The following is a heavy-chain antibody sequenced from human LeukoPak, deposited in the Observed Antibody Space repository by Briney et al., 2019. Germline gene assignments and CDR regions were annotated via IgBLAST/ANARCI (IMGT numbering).Heavy chain of an antibody. J-gene: IGHJ4*02. CDR2: INPTSGGT. V-gene: IGHV1-2*06. D-gene: IGHD2-2*01. Sequence: ASVMVSCKASGYTFTDYYIHRVRQAPGQGLEWMGRINPTSGGTTSAQKFRGRVTMTRDTSINTAYMELSRLRSDDTAVFYCARSSTTYYYFDFWGQGALATVSS. CDR1: GYTFTDYY. CDR3: ARSSTTYYYFDF.